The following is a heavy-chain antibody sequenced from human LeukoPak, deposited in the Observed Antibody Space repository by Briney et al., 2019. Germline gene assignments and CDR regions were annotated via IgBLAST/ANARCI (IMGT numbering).Heavy chain of an antibody. CDR3: ATGGVGATSPLFIDY. J-gene: IGHJ4*02. CDR1: GFTFSSYS. Sequence: EGSLRLSCAASGFTFSSYSMNWVRQAPGKGLEWVSFISSSSSYIYYADSLKGRFTISRDNAKNSLFLQMNSLRAEDTAVYYCATGGVGATSPLFIDYWGQGTLVTVSS. CDR2: ISSSSSYI. V-gene: IGHV3-21*01. D-gene: IGHD1-26*01.